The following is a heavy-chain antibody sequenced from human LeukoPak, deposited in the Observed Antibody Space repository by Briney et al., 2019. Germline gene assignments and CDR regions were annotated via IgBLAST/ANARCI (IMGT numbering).Heavy chain of an antibody. CDR1: GYTFIGYY. Sequence: ASVKVSSKASGYTFIGYYLHWVRQALGQGLQWVGWINPISGDTHYAQMLQGRVTMTRDTSTNTAYMELRRVRSDDTAVYYCAKSAQYSSAWFTGSFDYWGQGTLVTASS. CDR3: AKSAQYSSAWFTGSFDY. V-gene: IGHV1-2*02. D-gene: IGHD6-13*01. J-gene: IGHJ4*02. CDR2: INPISGDT.